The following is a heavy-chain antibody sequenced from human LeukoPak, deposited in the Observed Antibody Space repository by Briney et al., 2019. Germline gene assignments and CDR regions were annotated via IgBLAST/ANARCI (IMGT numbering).Heavy chain of an antibody. J-gene: IGHJ4*02. CDR1: GGSISSSSYY. D-gene: IGHD2-8*01. V-gene: IGHV4-39*07. Sequence: SETLSLTCTVSGGSISSSSYYWSWIRQPPGKGLEWIGEINHSGSTNYNPSLKSRVTISVDTSKNQFSLKLSSVTAADTAVYYCARGGGANIVLMVYAPYYFDYWGQGTLVTVSS. CDR2: INHSGST. CDR3: ARGGGANIVLMVYAPYYFDY.